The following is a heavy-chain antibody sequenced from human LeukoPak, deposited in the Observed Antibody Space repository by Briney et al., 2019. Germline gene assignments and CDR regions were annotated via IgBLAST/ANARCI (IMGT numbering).Heavy chain of an antibody. CDR3: AGNHGPYYFDY. V-gene: IGHV3-33*01. CDR2: IWYDGSNK. CDR1: GFXFSNYG. J-gene: IGHJ4*02. Sequence: GRSLRLSCAASGFXFSNYGIHWVRQAPGKGLEWVAVIWYDGSNKYYADSVKGRFTISRDNSKNTLYLQMNSLRAEDTAVYYCAGNHGPYYFDYWGQGTLVTVSS. D-gene: IGHD1-14*01.